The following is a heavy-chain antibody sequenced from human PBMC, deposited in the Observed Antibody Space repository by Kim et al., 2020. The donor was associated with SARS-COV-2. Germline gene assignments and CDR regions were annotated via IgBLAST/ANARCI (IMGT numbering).Heavy chain of an antibody. CDR2: IDPSDSYT. J-gene: IGHJ5*02. CDR1: GYSFTSYW. D-gene: IGHD6-19*01. V-gene: IGHV5-10-1*01. CDR3: VREAGAVAGSQNWFDP. Sequence: GESLKISCKGSGYSFTSYWISWVRQMPGKGLEWMGRIDPSDSYTNYSPSFQGHVTISADKSINTAYLHWSSLKASDTAMYYCVREAGAVAGSQNWFDPWGQRTLVTVSS.